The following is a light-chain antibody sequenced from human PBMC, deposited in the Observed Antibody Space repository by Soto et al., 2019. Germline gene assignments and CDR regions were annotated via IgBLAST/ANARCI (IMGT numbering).Light chain of an antibody. CDR2: ATS. CDR3: QQSYTTPFT. V-gene: IGKV1-39*01. CDR1: QSISSH. Sequence: DIQMTQSPSSLSASVGDRVTISCRASQSISSHLNWYQQKPGKAPKVLIYATSSLQSGVPSRFSGGGSGTDFTLTISSLQPEDFASYYCQQSYTTPFTFXGGTKVDIK. J-gene: IGKJ4*01.